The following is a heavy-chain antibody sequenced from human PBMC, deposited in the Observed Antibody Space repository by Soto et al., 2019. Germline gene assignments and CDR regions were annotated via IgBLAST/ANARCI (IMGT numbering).Heavy chain of an antibody. CDR3: ARGPRGVYGNDY. D-gene: IGHD2-8*02. CDR1: GFTFSSDW. V-gene: IGHV3-74*01. CDR2: INMDGSVT. Sequence: EVQLVESGGGLVQPGGSLRLSCVASGFTFSSDWMHWVRQGARKGLVWVSRINMDGSVTNYADSVKGRFTISRDNAKNTVYLQMNSLRVEDTAVYYCARGPRGVYGNDYWGQGALVTVSS. J-gene: IGHJ4*02.